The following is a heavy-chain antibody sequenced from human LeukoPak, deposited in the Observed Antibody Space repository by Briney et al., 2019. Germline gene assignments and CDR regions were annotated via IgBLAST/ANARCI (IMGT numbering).Heavy chain of an antibody. D-gene: IGHD6-13*01. J-gene: IGHJ6*04. CDR3: TTIAAAGMDV. Sequence: QPGGSLRLSCAASGFTFSSYSMNWVRQAPGKGLEWVGFIRSKAYGGTTEYAASVKGRFTISRDDSKSIAYLQMNSLKTEDTAVYYCTTIAAAGMDVWGKGTTVTVSS. CDR1: GFTFSSYS. CDR2: IRSKAYGGTT. V-gene: IGHV3-49*04.